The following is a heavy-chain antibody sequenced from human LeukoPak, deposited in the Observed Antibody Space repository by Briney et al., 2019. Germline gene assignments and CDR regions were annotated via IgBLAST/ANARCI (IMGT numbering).Heavy chain of an antibody. Sequence: GGSLRLSCVASGFTFSNYWMHWVRQPPGKGLVWVSRIYVDGRTTNYADSVKGRFTISRDNAKNTVYLEMNSLSVEDTATYYCIRDXRSADXXGQGTLVTVTS. V-gene: IGHV3-74*01. CDR3: IRDXRSADX. CDR1: GFTFSNYW. CDR2: IYVDGRTT. J-gene: IGHJ5*02.